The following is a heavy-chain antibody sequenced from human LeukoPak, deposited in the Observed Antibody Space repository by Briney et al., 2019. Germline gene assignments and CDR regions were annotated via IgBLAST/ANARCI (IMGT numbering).Heavy chain of an antibody. CDR2: IWYDGSNK. Sequence: PGGSLRLSCVVSGFTFSIYGIHWVRQAPGKGLESVAVIWYDGSNKYYADSVKGRFTISRDNSKNTLYLQMNSLRAEDTAVYYCARDRRDYVSGWFDPWGQGTLVTVSS. V-gene: IGHV3-33*08. J-gene: IGHJ5*02. D-gene: IGHD3-16*01. CDR3: ARDRRDYVSGWFDP. CDR1: GFTFSIYG.